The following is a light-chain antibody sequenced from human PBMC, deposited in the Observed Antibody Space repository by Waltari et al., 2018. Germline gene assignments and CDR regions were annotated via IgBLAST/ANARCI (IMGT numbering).Light chain of an antibody. V-gene: IGKV4-1*01. Sequence: IFITQSPYSLAVSLGERATINCKSSQSLLYSSNNKNYLAWYQQKLGQPPKLLFYWASTRESGVPDRFSGSGSGTDFTLTISSLQAEDVAVYYCQQYYGTPPYTFGKGKKMEIK. J-gene: IGKJ2*01. CDR3: QQYYGTPPYT. CDR1: QSLLYSSNNKNY. CDR2: WAS.